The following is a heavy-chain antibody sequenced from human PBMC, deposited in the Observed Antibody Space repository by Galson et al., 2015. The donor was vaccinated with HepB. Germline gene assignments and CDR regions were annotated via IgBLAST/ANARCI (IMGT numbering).Heavy chain of an antibody. D-gene: IGHD2-2*01. Sequence: SLRLSCAASGFTFSFYAMHWVRQAPGKGLEYVSAINTNGISTYHADSVKGRFTISRDNSKNTLYLQMSSLRAEDTAVYYCVKENRDEFCSSTSCFRWFDPWGQGTLVTVSS. CDR2: INTNGIST. CDR3: VKENRDEFCSSTSCFRWFDP. CDR1: GFTFSFYA. V-gene: IGHV3-64D*06. J-gene: IGHJ5*02.